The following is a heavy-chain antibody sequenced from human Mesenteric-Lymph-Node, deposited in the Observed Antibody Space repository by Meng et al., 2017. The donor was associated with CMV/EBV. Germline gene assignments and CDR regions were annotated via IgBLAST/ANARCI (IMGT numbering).Heavy chain of an antibody. CDR3: ARDSSSSDYFDY. V-gene: IGHV4-59*01. CDR1: GASISTFY. J-gene: IGHJ4*02. D-gene: IGHD6-6*01. Sequence: GSLRLSCTVSGASISTFYWSWIRQPPGKGLEWIGYIYYSGSTNYNPSLRSRVTISLDTSKNQFSLKLSSVTAADTALYYCARDSSSSDYFDYWGQGTLVTVSS. CDR2: IYYSGST.